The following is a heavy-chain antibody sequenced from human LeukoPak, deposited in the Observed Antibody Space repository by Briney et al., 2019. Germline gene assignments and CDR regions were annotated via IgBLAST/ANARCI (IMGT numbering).Heavy chain of an antibody. V-gene: IGHV1-2*06. Sequence: ASVKVSCKASGYTFTGYYMHWVRQAPGQGLEWMGRINPNSGGTNYAQKFQGRVTMTRDTSISTAYMELSRLRSDDTAVYYCARVPTRGYYYDSSGYYYVYWGQGTLVTVSS. CDR3: ARVPTRGYYYDSSGYYYVY. J-gene: IGHJ4*02. CDR2: INPNSGGT. CDR1: GYTFTGYY. D-gene: IGHD3-22*01.